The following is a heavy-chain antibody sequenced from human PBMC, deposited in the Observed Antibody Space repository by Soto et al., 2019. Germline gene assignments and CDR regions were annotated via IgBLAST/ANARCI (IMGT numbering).Heavy chain of an antibody. J-gene: IGHJ4*02. Sequence: EVQLVESGGGLVKPGGSLRLSCAASGFTFSSYSMNWVRQXPXXXXXXXXSISSSSSYIYYADSVKGRFTISRDNAKNSLYLXXXXLXXXXXXXXXXXXXXXXXXXXXXXXXSXGGQGTLVTVSS. CDR1: GFTFSSYS. CDR2: ISSSSSYI. V-gene: IGHV3-21*01. CDR3: XXXXXXXXXXXXXXXSX.